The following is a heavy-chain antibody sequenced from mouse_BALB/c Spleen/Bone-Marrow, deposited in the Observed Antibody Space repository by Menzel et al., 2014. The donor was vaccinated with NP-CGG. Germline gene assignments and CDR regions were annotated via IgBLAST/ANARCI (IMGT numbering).Heavy chain of an antibody. J-gene: IGHJ2*01. D-gene: IGHD2-3*01. V-gene: IGHV5-9-3*01. Sequence: DVKLVESGGGLVKPGGSLKLPCAASGFTFSNYAMSWVRQTPEKRLEWVAIISSGGSYTYYPDSVKGRFTISRDNAKTILDLQMSSLRSEDTAMYYCARQDGFDYWGQGTTLTVSS. CDR3: ARQDGFDY. CDR1: GFTFSNYA. CDR2: ISSGGSYT.